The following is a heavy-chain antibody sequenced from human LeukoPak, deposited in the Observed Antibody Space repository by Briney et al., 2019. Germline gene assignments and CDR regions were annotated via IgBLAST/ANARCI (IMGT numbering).Heavy chain of an antibody. CDR2: IDPSDSYT. V-gene: IGHV5-10-1*01. J-gene: IGHJ5*01. Sequence: GESLKISCKGSGYGFTSYWIGWVRQMPGKGLEWMGRIDPSDSYTNYSPSFQGHVTISADKSISTAYLQWSSLKASDTAMYYCAETGGAVESWGQGTLVTVSS. CDR3: AETGGAVES. CDR1: GYGFTSYW. D-gene: IGHD3-16*01.